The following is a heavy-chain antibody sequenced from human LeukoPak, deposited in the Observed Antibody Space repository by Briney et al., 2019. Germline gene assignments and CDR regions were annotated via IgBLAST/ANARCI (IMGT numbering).Heavy chain of an antibody. J-gene: IGHJ5*02. CDR3: ARHQRGWFDP. Sequence: SETLSLTCTVSGGSISSYYWSWIRQPPGKGLEWIGYIYTSGSTNYNPSLKSRVTISVDTSKNQFSLKLSSVTAADTAVYYCARHQRGWFDPWGQGTLVTVSS. CDR2: IYTSGST. CDR1: GGSISSYY. V-gene: IGHV4-4*09.